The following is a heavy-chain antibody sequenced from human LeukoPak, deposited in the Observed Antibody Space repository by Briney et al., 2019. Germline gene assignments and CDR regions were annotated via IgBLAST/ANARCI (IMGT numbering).Heavy chain of an antibody. CDR2: ISYDGSNK. V-gene: IGHV3-30*18. D-gene: IGHD3-22*01. J-gene: IGHJ4*02. CDR3: AKAGTYYYDSSGLDY. Sequence: GGSLRLSCAASGFTFSSYGMHWVRQAPGKGLEWVAVISYDGSNKYYADSVKGRFTISGDNSKNTLYLQMNSLRAEDTAVYYCAKAGTYYYDSSGLDYWGQGTLVTVSS. CDR1: GFTFSSYG.